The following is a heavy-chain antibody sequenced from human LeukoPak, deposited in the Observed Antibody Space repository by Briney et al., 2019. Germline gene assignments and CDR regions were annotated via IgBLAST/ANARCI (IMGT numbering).Heavy chain of an antibody. V-gene: IGHV3-15*01. CDR3: TKWEPENDAFDI. CDR1: GFTFSNAW. CDR2: IKSKTDGGTT. Sequence: GGSLRLSCAASGFTFSNAWMSWVRQAPGKGLEWVGRIKSKTDGGTTDYAAPVKGRFTISRDDSKNTLYLQMNSLKTEDTAVYYCTKWEPENDAFDIWGQGTMVTVSS. D-gene: IGHD1-26*01. J-gene: IGHJ3*02.